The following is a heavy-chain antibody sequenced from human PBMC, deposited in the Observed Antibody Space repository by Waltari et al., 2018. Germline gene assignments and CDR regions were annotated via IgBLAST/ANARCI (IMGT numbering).Heavy chain of an antibody. J-gene: IGHJ5*02. V-gene: IGHV3-74*03. CDR1: GYKFSPYW. CDR2: VNTDGSST. CDR3: GTLEAVAS. Sequence: EVQVVDSGGDLVQHVGSMRHTWTPAGYKFSPYWMHWVRQAPGKGLVWVSGVNTDGSSTTYADPVRGRFTISRDNARSTVHLQMSSLTGEDTAVYYCGTLEAVASWGQGTLVTVSS.